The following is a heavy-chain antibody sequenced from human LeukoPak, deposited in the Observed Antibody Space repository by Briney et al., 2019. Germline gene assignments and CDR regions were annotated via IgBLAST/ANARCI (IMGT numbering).Heavy chain of an antibody. CDR1: GFTFSDYY. CDR2: IGSSGSTI. Sequence: PGGSLRLSCAASGFTFSDYYMSWIRQAPGKGLEWVSYIGSSGSTIYYADSVKGRFTISRDNAKNSLYLQMNSLRAEDTAVYYCARGYLWFGELLPNWFDPWGQGTLVTVSS. V-gene: IGHV3-11*04. CDR3: ARGYLWFGELLPNWFDP. D-gene: IGHD3-10*01. J-gene: IGHJ5*02.